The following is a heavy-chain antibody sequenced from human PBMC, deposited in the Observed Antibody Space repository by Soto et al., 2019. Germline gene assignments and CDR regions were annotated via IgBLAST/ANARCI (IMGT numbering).Heavy chain of an antibody. V-gene: IGHV3-48*01. CDR3: ARDPLYYYGMDV. Sequence: GGSLRLSCAASGFTFRSYSMNWVRQAPGKGLEWVSYISSSSSTIYYADSVKGRFTISRDNAKNSLYLQMNSLRGEDTAVYYCARDPLYYYGMDVWGQGTTVTVSS. CDR2: ISSSSSTI. CDR1: GFTFRSYS. J-gene: IGHJ6*02.